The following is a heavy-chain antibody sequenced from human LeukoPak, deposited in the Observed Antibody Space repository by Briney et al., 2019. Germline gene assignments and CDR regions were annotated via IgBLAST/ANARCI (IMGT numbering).Heavy chain of an antibody. CDR3: ARVATMVRGAPAY. D-gene: IGHD3-10*01. Sequence: ASVKVSCKASGYTFTGYYMHWVRQAPGQGLEWMGWINPNSGGTNYAQKFQGRVTMTRDTSISTAYMELSRLRSDDTAVYYCARVATMVRGAPAYWGQGTLVTVSS. CDR1: GYTFTGYY. J-gene: IGHJ4*02. V-gene: IGHV1-2*02. CDR2: INPNSGGT.